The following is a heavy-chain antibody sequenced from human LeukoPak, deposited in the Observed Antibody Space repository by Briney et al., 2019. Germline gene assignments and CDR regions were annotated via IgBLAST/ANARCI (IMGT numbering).Heavy chain of an antibody. CDR1: GGSFSNHY. Sequence: SETLSLTCTVSGGSFSNHYWTRIRQPPGKTMEWIGYVHYSGSTKYNPSLKSRVTISLDTSKNQFSLKLSSVSAADTAVYYCARDSAPVRYSWYFDPWGRGTLVTVSS. CDR3: ARDSAPVRYSWYFDP. V-gene: IGHV4-59*11. D-gene: IGHD2-15*01. CDR2: VHYSGST. J-gene: IGHJ2*01.